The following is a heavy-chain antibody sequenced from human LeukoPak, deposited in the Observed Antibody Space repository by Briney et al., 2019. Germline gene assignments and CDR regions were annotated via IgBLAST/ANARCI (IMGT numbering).Heavy chain of an antibody. CDR2: LKHSGST. D-gene: IGHD2-15*01. CDR3: ARGLRPPRYCSGGSCLYYIDY. CDR1: GGPSSGYY. J-gene: IGHJ4*02. V-gene: IGHV4-34*01. Sequence: LWGTLSLTFAVHGGPSSGYYWSWFGQLPGKGLEWIGELKHSGSTNYNPTLKSRVTISVDTSKTQFSLKLSSVTAADTAVYYCARGLRPPRYCSGGSCLYYIDYWGQGTLVTVSS.